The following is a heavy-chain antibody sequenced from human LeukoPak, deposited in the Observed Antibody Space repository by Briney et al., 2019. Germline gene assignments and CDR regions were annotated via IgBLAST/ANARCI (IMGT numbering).Heavy chain of an antibody. V-gene: IGHV3-33*03. D-gene: IGHD5-18*01. Sequence: GRSLRLSCAASGFTFSSYGMHWVRQAPGKGLEWVAVIWYDGSNKYYADSVKGRFTISRDNAKNSLYLQMNSLRAEDTALYYCAKDLDTAMEYYFDYWGQRTLVTVSS. CDR2: IWYDGSNK. J-gene: IGHJ4*02. CDR3: AKDLDTAMEYYFDY. CDR1: GFTFSSYG.